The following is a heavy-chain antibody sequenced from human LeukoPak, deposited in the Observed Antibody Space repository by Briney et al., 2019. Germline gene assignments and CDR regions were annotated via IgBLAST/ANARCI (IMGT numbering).Heavy chain of an antibody. CDR3: ARALRPANSWPYFDC. J-gene: IGHJ4*02. Sequence: GGSLRLSCAGSGFTFSSYWMSWVRQAPGKELEWVANIKEDGSEKYYVDSVKGRFTISRDNAKSSLSLQMNSLRAEDTAVYYCARALRPANSWPYFDCWGQGTLVTVSS. D-gene: IGHD6-13*01. CDR1: GFTFSSYW. V-gene: IGHV3-7*03. CDR2: IKEDGSEK.